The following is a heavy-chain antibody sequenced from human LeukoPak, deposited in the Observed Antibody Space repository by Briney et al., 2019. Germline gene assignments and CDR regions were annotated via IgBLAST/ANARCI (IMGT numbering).Heavy chain of an antibody. CDR2: LNPSGGSS. CDR1: GYTVTSYY. CDR3: ARGRWSATTASYYLDF. Sequence: ASVKVSCKASGYTVTSYYMHWVRQAPGQGLEWMGILNPSGGSSSYAQKFQGRATLTRDTSASTAYMELSSLTSEDTAVYYCARGRWSATTASYYLDFWGQGTLVTVSS. V-gene: IGHV1-46*01. D-gene: IGHD5-24*01. J-gene: IGHJ4*02.